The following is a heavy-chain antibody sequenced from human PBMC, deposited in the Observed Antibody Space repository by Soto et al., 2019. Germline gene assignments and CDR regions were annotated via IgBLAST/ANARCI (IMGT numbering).Heavy chain of an antibody. CDR1: GGTFSSYT. D-gene: IGHD5-18*01. V-gene: IGHV1-69*02. Sequence: QVQLVQSGAEVREPGSSVNVFCKASGGTFSSYTISWVRQAPGQGLEWMGRIIPIFGVADYAQKFQGRLTITADKSTSTAYMELSSLKSEDTAVYYCARGGGAYSYWGQGTLVTVS. J-gene: IGHJ1*01. CDR2: IIPIFGVA. CDR3: ARGGGAYSY.